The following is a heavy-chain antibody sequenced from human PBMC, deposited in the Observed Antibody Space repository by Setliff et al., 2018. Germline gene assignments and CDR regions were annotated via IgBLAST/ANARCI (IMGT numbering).Heavy chain of an antibody. CDR3: ARVDFTMIQGVIGH. J-gene: IGHJ1*01. CDR1: GASISSGHY. CDR2: IYHKGRT. V-gene: IGHV4-38-2*01. D-gene: IGHD3-10*01. Sequence: PSETLSLTCDVSGASISSGHYWGWIRQPPGKGLEWIATIYHKGRTYFNPSLQSRVTMSLDRSKNQFSLRLTSVTAADTAVYYCARVDFTMIQGVIGHWGQGTLVTVSS.